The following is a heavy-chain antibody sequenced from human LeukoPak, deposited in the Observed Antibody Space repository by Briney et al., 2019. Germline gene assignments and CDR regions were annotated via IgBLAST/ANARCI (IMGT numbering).Heavy chain of an antibody. D-gene: IGHD3-16*01. CDR1: GFAFSNYG. CDR3: AKDKFGGGIKTGTFDY. Sequence: PGGTLRLSCAASGFAFSNYGINWVRQAPGKGLEWVSGITGSGVTTYYADSVKGRFTISRDNSKNTLYLQMNSLRAEDTALYYCAKDKFGGGIKTGTFDYWGQGTLVTVSS. CDR2: ITGSGVTT. V-gene: IGHV3-23*01. J-gene: IGHJ4*02.